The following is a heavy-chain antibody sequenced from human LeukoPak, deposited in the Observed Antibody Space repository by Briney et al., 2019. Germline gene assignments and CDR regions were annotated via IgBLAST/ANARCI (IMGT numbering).Heavy chain of an antibody. V-gene: IGHV4-34*01. Sequence: SETLSLTCAVYGGSFSGYYWSWIRQPPGQGLEWVGEINHSGSTNYNPSLKSRVTISVDTSKNQFSLKVSSVSAADTAVYHCAKHHILTGYYFFTPFFDYWSQGTLVTVSS. J-gene: IGHJ4*02. CDR3: AKHHILTGYYFFTPFFDY. CDR2: INHSGST. CDR1: GGSFSGYY. D-gene: IGHD3-9*01.